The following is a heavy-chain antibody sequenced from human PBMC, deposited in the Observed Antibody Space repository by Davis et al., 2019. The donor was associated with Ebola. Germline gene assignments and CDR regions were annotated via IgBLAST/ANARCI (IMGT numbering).Heavy chain of an antibody. V-gene: IGHV1-18*04. CDR2: ISVYKANT. J-gene: IGHJ3*02. D-gene: IGHD1-26*01. CDR3: ARTSIVGTTTTASDI. Sequence: ASVKVSCKASGYSLTNYFFSWVRQAPGQGLEWMGWISVYKANTNYAQKFQGRVTMTTDTSTSTAYMELRSLRSDDTAVYFCARTSIVGTTTTASDIWGQGTKVTVSS. CDR1: GYSLTNYF.